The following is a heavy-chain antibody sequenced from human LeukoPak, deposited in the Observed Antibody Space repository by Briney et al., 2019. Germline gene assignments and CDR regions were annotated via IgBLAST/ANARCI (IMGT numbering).Heavy chain of an antibody. CDR3: VSTYYYDSSAAAFDY. V-gene: IGHV3-21*01. D-gene: IGHD3-22*01. CDR1: GFTFKNAW. J-gene: IGHJ4*02. CDR2: ISSSSSYI. Sequence: GGSLRLSCAASGFTFKNAWMNWVRQAPGKGLEWVSSISSSSSYIYYADSVKGRFTISRDNAKNSLYLQMNSLRAEDTAVYYCVSTYYYDSSAAAFDYWGQGTLVTVSS.